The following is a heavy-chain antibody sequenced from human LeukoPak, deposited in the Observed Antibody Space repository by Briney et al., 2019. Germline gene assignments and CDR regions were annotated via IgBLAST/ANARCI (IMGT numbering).Heavy chain of an antibody. CDR3: ARSYSSSDNAFDI. CDR1: GYTFTSHG. D-gene: IGHD6-13*01. CDR2: MNPNSGNT. J-gene: IGHJ3*02. V-gene: IGHV1-8*02. Sequence: SVKVSCKASGYTFTSHGLSWARQAPGQGLEWMGWMNPNSGNTGFAQKFQGRVTMTRNTSISTAYMELSSLRSEDTAVYYCARSYSSSDNAFDIWGQGTMVTVSS.